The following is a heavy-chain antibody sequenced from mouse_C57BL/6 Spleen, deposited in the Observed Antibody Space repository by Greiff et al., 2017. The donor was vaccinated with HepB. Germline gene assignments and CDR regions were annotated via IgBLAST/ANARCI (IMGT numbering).Heavy chain of an antibody. V-gene: IGHV3-6*01. CDR1: GYSITSGYY. J-gene: IGHJ3*01. CDR3: ASESEGFAY. CDR2: ISYDGSN. Sequence: VQLQQSGPGLVKPSQSLSLTCSVTGYSITSGYYWNWIRQFPGNKLEWMGYISYDGSNNYNPSLKNRISITRDTSKNQFFLKLNSVTTEDTATYYCASESEGFAYWGQGTLVTVSA.